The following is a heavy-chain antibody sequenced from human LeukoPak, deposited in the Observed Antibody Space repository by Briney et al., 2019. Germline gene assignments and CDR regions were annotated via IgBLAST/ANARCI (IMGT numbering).Heavy chain of an antibody. D-gene: IGHD6-19*01. J-gene: IGHJ4*02. CDR2: ISGSGGST. CDR1: GFTFSSYA. Sequence: TGGSLRLSCAASGFTFSSYAMSWVRQAPGKGLEWVSAISGSGGSTYYADSVKGRFTISRDNSKNTLYLQVNSLRAEDTAVYYCAKRKNSGRDYWGQGTLVTVSS. CDR3: AKRKNSGRDY. V-gene: IGHV3-23*01.